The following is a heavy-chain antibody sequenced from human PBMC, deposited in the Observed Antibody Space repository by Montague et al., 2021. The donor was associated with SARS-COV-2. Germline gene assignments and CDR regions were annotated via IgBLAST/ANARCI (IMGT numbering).Heavy chain of an antibody. D-gene: IGHD4-17*01. CDR2: IYNSRST. J-gene: IGHJ4*02. CDR1: GGSVSSYF. CDR3: ARENTVTTFGGQYYFDS. V-gene: IGHV4-59*02. Sequence: SETLSLTCIVSGGSVSSYFWSWIRHPQGKGLEWIGNIYNSRSTNYNPSLKSRVTISVDTSKNQFSLKLSAVTAADTAVDYCARENTVTTFGGQYYFDSWGQGTLVTVSA.